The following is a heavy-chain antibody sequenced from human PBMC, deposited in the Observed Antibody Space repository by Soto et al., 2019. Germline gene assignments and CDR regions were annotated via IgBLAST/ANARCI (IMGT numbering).Heavy chain of an antibody. CDR3: ARGSSGYGLMWFGEFLSSFDY. V-gene: IGHV3-7*01. CDR2: IKEDGSEK. D-gene: IGHD3-10*01. CDR1: GFTFSHHW. Sequence: EVQLVDSGGGLVQPGGSLRLSCAASGFTFSHHWMNWVRQAQGKGLDWVANIKEDGSEKFYVDSVKGRFTISRDNGKNSLYLQLNSLTAYDTAVYYCARGSSGYGLMWFGEFLSSFDYWGQGTLVTVSS. J-gene: IGHJ4*02.